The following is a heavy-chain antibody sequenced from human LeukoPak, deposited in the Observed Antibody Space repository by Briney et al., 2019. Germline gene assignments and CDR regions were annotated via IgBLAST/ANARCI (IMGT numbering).Heavy chain of an antibody. D-gene: IGHD1-26*01. CDR3: ARQSTLPSIGY. CDR1: GGSISSSTYY. J-gene: IGHJ4*02. CDR2: IYYSGST. Sequence: PSETLSLTCTVSGGSISSSTYYWGWIRQPPGKGLEWIGSIYYSGSTYYNPSLKSRVTISVDTSKNQFSLKLSSVTAADTAVYYCARQSTLPSIGYWGQGTLVTVSS. V-gene: IGHV4-39*01.